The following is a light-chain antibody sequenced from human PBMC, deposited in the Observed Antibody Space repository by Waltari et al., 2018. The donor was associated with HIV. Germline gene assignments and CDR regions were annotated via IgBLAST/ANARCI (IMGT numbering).Light chain of an antibody. CDR1: RSNIRARYE. CDR2: GNT. V-gene: IGLV1-40*01. CDR3: HSYDNSLSASV. Sequence: QSVLTQPPSVSGAPGQRVTIPCSGTRSNIRARYEVHWYQQLPGTAPQLLIYGNTNRPSGVPDRFSAFKSGTSASLVITGLQAEDEADYYCHSYDNSLSASVFGGGTKLTVL. J-gene: IGLJ3*02.